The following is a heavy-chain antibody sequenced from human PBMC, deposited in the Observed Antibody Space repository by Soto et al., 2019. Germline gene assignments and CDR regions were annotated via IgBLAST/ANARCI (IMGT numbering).Heavy chain of an antibody. J-gene: IGHJ5*02. CDR2: IYYSGST. V-gene: IGHV4-31*02. D-gene: IGHD4-17*01. CDR3: ARIAGTTSPPFDP. Sequence: GKGLVWIGYIYYSGSTYYNPSLKSRISISVDTSKNQFSLKLSSVTAADTAVYYCARIAGTTSPPFDPWGQGTLVTVSS.